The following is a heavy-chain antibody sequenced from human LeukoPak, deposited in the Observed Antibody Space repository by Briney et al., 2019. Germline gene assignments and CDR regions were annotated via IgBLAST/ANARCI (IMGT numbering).Heavy chain of an antibody. CDR3: AKDHCTSTSCYKLDS. V-gene: IGHV3-30*18. D-gene: IGHD2-2*02. CDR1: GLTFSTSA. J-gene: IGHJ4*02. CDR2: IWDSGSNQ. Sequence: PGRSLRLSCAASGLTFSTSAMHWVRQAPGKGLEWVAVIWDSGSNQYYADSVKGRFSISRDNSKKMLYLEMISLRPEDTAVYYCAKDHCTSTSCYKLDSWGQGTLVTVSA.